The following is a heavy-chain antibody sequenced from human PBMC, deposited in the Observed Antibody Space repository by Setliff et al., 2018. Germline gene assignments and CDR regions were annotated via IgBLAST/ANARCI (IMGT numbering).Heavy chain of an antibody. CDR2: IYYSGST. V-gene: IGHV4-59*08. J-gene: IGHJ6*02. Sequence: SETLSLTCTVSGGSISSHYWSWIRQPPGKGLEWIGSIYYSGSTNYNPSLKSRVTISVDTSKNQFSLKLSSVTAADTAVYYCASHLWIQLWLYYYGMDVWGQGTTVTVSS. CDR3: ASHLWIQLWLYYYGMDV. D-gene: IGHD5-18*01. CDR1: GGSISSHY.